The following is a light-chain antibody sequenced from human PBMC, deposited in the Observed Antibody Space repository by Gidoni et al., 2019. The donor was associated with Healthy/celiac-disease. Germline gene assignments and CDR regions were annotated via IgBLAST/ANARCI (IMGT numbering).Light chain of an antibody. CDR3: QQYNSYPLT. J-gene: IGKJ1*01. Sequence: DIQMTQSPSTLSASVGDRVPITCRASQGISSCLAWYQQKPGTAPKLLIYKASSLESGVPSRFSGSGSGTEFTLTISSLQPDDFATYYCQQYNSYPLTFGQGTKVEIK. CDR2: KAS. CDR1: QGISSC. V-gene: IGKV1-5*03.